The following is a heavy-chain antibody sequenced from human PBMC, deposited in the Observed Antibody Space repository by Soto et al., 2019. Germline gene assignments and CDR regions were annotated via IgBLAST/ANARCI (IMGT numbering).Heavy chain of an antibody. CDR2: INHSGST. V-gene: IGHV4-34*01. CDR3: ARGRSLRYFDWFQGPYFDY. Sequence: SETLSLTCAVYGGSFSGYYWSWIRQPPGKGLEWIGEINHSGSTNYNPSLKSRVPISVDTSKNQFSLKLSSVTAADTAVYYCARGRSLRYFDWFQGPYFDYWGQGTLVTVSS. D-gene: IGHD3-9*01. J-gene: IGHJ4*02. CDR1: GGSFSGYY.